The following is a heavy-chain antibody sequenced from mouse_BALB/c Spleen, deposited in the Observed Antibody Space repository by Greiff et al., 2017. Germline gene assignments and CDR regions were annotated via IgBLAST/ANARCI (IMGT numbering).Heavy chain of an antibody. CDR3: ARDKVDGYCSHYAMDY. CDR2: IRNKANGYTT. D-gene: IGHD2-3*01. CDR1: GFTFTDYY. J-gene: IGHJ4*01. Sequence: EVQLVESGGGLVQPGGSLRLSCATSGFTFTDYYMSWVRQPPGKALEWLGFIRNKANGYTTEYSASVKGRFTISRDNSLSILYLQMNTLRAEDSATYYCARDKVDGYCSHYAMDYWGQGTSVTVSS. V-gene: IGHV7-3*02.